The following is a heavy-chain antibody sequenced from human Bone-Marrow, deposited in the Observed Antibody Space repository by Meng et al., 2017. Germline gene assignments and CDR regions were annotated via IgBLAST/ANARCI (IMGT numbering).Heavy chain of an antibody. CDR1: GGAISSPNW. J-gene: IGHJ5*02. D-gene: IGHD1-26*01. CDR3: ARVIYRPSGHNYFDP. V-gene: IGHV4-4*02. Sequence: HVHLHETGPGLVRPSGTLSLTCAGSGGAISSPNWWSWVRQPPGRGLEWIGEIYHSGSTTYNPSLLSRVTISVDKSKNQFSLKLSSVTAADTAIYYCARVIYRPSGHNYFDPWGQGTLVTVSS. CDR2: IYHSGST.